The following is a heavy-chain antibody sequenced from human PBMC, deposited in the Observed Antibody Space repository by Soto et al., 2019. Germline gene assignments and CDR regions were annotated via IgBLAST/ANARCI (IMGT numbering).Heavy chain of an antibody. CDR1: GFTFSNAW. Sequence: GSLRLSCAASGFTFSNAWMSWVRQAPGKGLEWVGRIKSKTDGGTTDYAAPVKGRFTISRDDSKNTLYLQMNSLKTEDTAVYYCTTTYYYDSSGYPDAFDIWGQGTMVTVSS. J-gene: IGHJ3*02. V-gene: IGHV3-15*01. CDR2: IKSKTDGGTT. D-gene: IGHD3-22*01. CDR3: TTTYYYDSSGYPDAFDI.